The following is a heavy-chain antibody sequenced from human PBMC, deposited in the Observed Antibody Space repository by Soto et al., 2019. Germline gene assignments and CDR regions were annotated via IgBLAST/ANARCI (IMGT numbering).Heavy chain of an antibody. CDR3: ARRARRYCTNGVCYNSGFDP. CDR2: MNPNSGNT. V-gene: IGHV1-8*01. Sequence: QVQLVQSGAEVKKPGASVKVSCKASGYTFTSYDINWVRQATGQGLEWMGWMNPNSGNTGYAQKFQGRVTMTRNTHISTAYMELSGLRSEDTAVYYWARRARRYCTNGVCYNSGFDPWGQGTLVTVSS. CDR1: GYTFTSYD. D-gene: IGHD2-8*01. J-gene: IGHJ5*02.